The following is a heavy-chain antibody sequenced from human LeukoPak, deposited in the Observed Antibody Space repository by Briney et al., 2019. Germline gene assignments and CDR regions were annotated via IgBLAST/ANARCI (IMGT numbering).Heavy chain of an antibody. Sequence: GGSLRLSCAASGFTFSSYAMSWVRQAPGKGLEWVSAISGSGGSTYYADSVKGRFTISRDNSKNTLYLQMNSLRAEDTAVYYCALKGGRYFDWLLLDYWGQGTLVTVSS. CDR1: GFTFSSYA. CDR3: ALKGGRYFDWLLLDY. J-gene: IGHJ4*02. D-gene: IGHD3-9*01. CDR2: ISGSGGST. V-gene: IGHV3-23*01.